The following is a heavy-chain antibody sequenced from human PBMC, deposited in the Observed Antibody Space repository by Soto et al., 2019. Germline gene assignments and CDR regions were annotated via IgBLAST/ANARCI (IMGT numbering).Heavy chain of an antibody. J-gene: IGHJ4*02. D-gene: IGHD1-26*01. CDR1: GFAFSDHY. CDR2: TRNKVDSYTT. V-gene: IGHV3-72*01. CDR3: ATGTVGAIDY. Sequence: GGSPRLSCAASGFAFSDHYMEWVRQAPGKGLEWVGRTRNKVDSYTTEYAASVRGRFTISRDDSKTSLYLQMNSLKTEDTALYYCATGTVGAIDYWGQGTLVPVSS.